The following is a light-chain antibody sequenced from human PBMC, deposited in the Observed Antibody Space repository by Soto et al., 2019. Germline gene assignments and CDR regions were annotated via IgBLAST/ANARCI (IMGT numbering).Light chain of an antibody. V-gene: IGLV1-40*01. Sequence: QSVLTQPPSVSGAPGQRVTISCTGSTSNIGADYDVNGYQQLPGTAPKLLIYGNTDRPSGVPDRFSGSKSGPSASLAITGLQAEDEADYYCQSYDSSLSSSVFGGGTKLTVL. J-gene: IGLJ3*02. CDR1: TSNIGADYD. CDR2: GNT. CDR3: QSYDSSLSSSV.